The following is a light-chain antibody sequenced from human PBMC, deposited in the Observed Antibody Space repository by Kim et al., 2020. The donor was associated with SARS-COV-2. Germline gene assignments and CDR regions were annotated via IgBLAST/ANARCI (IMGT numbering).Light chain of an antibody. CDR3: QQYGSSPQT. Sequence: PGERATLSGRASQSVSSSYLAWYQQKPGQAPRLLIYGASSRATGIPDKFSGSGSGTDFTLTISRLEAEDFAMYYCQQYGSSPQTFGQGTKVDIK. V-gene: IGKV3-20*01. J-gene: IGKJ1*01. CDR1: QSVSSSY. CDR2: GAS.